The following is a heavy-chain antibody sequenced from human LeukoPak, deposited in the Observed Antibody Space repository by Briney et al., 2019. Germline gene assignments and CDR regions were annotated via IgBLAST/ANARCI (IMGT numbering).Heavy chain of an antibody. Sequence: GGSLRLSCAASGFTFSSYAMSWVRQAPGKGLEWVSAISGRAGSTYYADSVKGRFTISRDNSKNTLYLQMNSLRAEDTAVYYCATAGSLMDFWSGYYTIDYWGQGTLVTVSS. CDR1: GFTFSSYA. V-gene: IGHV3-23*01. D-gene: IGHD3-3*01. J-gene: IGHJ4*02. CDR3: ATAGSLMDFWSGYYTIDY. CDR2: ISGRAGST.